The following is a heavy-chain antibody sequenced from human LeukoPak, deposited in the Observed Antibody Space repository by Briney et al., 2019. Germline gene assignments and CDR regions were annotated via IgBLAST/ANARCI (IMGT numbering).Heavy chain of an antibody. J-gene: IGHJ3*02. CDR2: IKSKTDGGTT. D-gene: IGHD3-16*01. CDR3: ARMGYDAFDI. CDR1: GLTFSNYS. V-gene: IGHV3-15*01. Sequence: GGSLRLSCAASGLTFSNYSMSWVRQAPGKGLEWVGRIKSKTDGGTTDYAAPVKGRFTISRDDSKNTLYLQMNSLKTEDTAVYYCARMGYDAFDIWGHGTMVTVSA.